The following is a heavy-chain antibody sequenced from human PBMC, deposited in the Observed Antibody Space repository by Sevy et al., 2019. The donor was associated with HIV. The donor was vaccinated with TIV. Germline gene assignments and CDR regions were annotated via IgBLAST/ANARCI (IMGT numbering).Heavy chain of an antibody. D-gene: IGHD4-17*01. CDR1: GGSISSGPYS. V-gene: IGHV4-30-2*01. Sequence: SETLSLTCAVSGGSISSGPYSWNWIRQPPGKGLEWIGYIYHSGNTYYNPSLKSRLTISVDRSKNLFSLNLSSMTAADTAVYYCARDGGTLTTPGAFDIWGQGTLVTVSS. CDR2: IYHSGNT. J-gene: IGHJ3*02. CDR3: ARDGGTLTTPGAFDI.